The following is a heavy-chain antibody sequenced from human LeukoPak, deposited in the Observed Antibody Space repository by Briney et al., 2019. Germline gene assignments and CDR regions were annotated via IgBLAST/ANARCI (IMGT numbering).Heavy chain of an antibody. V-gene: IGHV3-74*01. D-gene: IGHD3-10*01. J-gene: IGHJ4*02. CDR2: INSGVSST. CDR1: GFTFSDYW. Sequence: GGSLRLSCAASGFTFSDYWMHWVRQAPGKGLVWVSRINSGVSSTDYADSVKGRFTISRDNAKNSLYLQMNSLRAEDTAVYYCARVGFITMVRGVIPPYFDYWGQGTLVTVSS. CDR3: ARVGFITMVRGVIPPYFDY.